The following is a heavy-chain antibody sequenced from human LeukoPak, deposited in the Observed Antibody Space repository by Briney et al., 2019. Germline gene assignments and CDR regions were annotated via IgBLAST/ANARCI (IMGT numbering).Heavy chain of an antibody. CDR2: INHSGST. J-gene: IGHJ4*02. Sequence: SETLSLTCTVSGGSISSYYWSWIRQPPGKGLEWIGEINHSGSTNYNPSLKSRVTISVDTSKNQFSLKLSSVTAADTAVYYCARATVTTGVYYWGQGTLVTVSS. CDR3: ARATVTTGVYY. V-gene: IGHV4-34*01. CDR1: GGSISSYY. D-gene: IGHD4-17*01.